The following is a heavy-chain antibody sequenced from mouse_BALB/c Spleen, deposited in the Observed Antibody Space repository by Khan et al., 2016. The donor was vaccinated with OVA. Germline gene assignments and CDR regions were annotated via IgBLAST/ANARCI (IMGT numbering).Heavy chain of an antibody. CDR3: SRFGSHCGTTFVY. D-gene: IGHD1-1*01. J-gene: IGHJ2*01. CDR1: GYTFANYW. V-gene: IGHV1-7*01. Sequence: QVQLQQSGAELAKPGASVKMSCKASGYTFANYWMHWVKQRPGQGLDWIGYINPSTGYTDYNQKFKDKATLTADKSSSTAYMQLSSLTSEDSAVSYSSRFGSHCGTTFVYWGQGTTLTVSS. CDR2: INPSTGYT.